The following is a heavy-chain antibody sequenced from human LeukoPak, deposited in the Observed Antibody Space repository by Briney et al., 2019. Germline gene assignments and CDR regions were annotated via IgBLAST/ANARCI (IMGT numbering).Heavy chain of an antibody. CDR1: GFTFSHYW. CDR2: IKQDESEK. V-gene: IGHV3-7*03. D-gene: IGHD3-22*01. CDR3: AKGDSSYYYYMDV. J-gene: IGHJ6*03. Sequence: GGSLRLSCTASGFTFSHYWMSWVRQAPGKGLQWVADIKQDESEKYYVDSVKGRFTISRDNSKNTLYLQMNSLRVEDTAVYYCAKGDSSYYYYMDVWGKGTTVTVSS.